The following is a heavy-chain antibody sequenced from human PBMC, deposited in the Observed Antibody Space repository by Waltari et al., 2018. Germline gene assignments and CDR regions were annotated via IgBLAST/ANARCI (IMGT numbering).Heavy chain of an antibody. V-gene: IGHV4-4*02. J-gene: IGHJ4*02. CDR1: GDTMSSNYW. CDR2: IFRSGRT. Sequence: QLQLQESGPGLVKPSGPLSLTCAVSGDTMSSNYWWSWVRQPPEKGLGWIGQIFRSGRTNYNPSLESRVTISLDTSNNQFSLKLTSTTAADTAIYYCARDRGRGLYLDSWGQGTLVTVSP. CDR3: ARDRGRGLYLDS. D-gene: IGHD2-15*01.